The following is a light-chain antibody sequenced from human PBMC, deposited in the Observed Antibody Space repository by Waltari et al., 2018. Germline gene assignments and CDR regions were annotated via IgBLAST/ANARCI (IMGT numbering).Light chain of an antibody. CDR3: GTWDGSLNTMV. Sequence: QSVLTQPPSVSAAPGQTVTVSCSGGSSNSGNNYVSWYQQLPGTAPKLLVYDNNKRPPGIPDRFSGSKAGTSATLGITGLQTGDEGDYYCGTWDGSLNTMVFGGGTKLTVL. V-gene: IGLV1-51*01. J-gene: IGLJ2*01. CDR1: SSNSGNNY. CDR2: DNN.